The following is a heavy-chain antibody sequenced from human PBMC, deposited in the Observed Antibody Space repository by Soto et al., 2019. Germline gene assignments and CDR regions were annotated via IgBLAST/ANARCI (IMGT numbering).Heavy chain of an antibody. Sequence: GGSLRLSCAASGCTFGNYAMSWVRQAPGKWLEWVSAISSSGDSPYYADSVKGRFTISRDNAKNSLYLQMNSLRAEDTAVYYCARDSPGYYDFWSVNWFDPWGHGTLVTVSS. CDR2: ISSSGDSP. CDR3: ARDSPGYYDFWSVNWFDP. V-gene: IGHV3-23*01. CDR1: GCTFGNYA. J-gene: IGHJ5*02. D-gene: IGHD3-3*01.